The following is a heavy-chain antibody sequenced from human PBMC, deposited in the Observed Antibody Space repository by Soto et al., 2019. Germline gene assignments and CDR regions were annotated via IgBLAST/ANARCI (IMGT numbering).Heavy chain of an antibody. CDR2: IIPIFGTA. D-gene: IGHD3-16*01. Sequence: QVQLVQSGAEVKKPGSSVKVSCKASGGTFSSYAISWVRQAPGQGLEWMGGIIPIFGTANYAQKFQGRVTIXVDXSXATAYMGLSSLRSEDTAVYYCARGAVTFGGVIVLDYWGQGTLVTVSS. CDR1: GGTFSSYA. V-gene: IGHV1-69*12. J-gene: IGHJ4*02. CDR3: ARGAVTFGGVIVLDY.